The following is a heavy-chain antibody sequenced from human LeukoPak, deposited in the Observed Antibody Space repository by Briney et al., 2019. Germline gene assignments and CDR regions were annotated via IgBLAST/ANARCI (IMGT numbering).Heavy chain of an antibody. CDR2: NSGST. V-gene: IGHV4-39*01. CDR3: ASSHVSISAAGPDNWFDP. J-gene: IGHJ5*02. CDR1: GGSISSSTSY. D-gene: IGHD6-13*01. Sequence: SETLSLTCTVSGGSISSSTSYWGWIRQPPGKGLEWIGSNSGSTYYNPSLKSRVTISVDTSKNQFSLKLSSVTAADTAVYYCASSHVSISAAGPDNWFDPWGQGTLVTVSS.